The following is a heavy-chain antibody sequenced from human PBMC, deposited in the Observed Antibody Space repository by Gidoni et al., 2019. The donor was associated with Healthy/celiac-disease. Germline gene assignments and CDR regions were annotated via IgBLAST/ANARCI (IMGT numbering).Heavy chain of an antibody. D-gene: IGHD5-12*01. CDR1: GGSFSGYY. CDR2: INHSGST. CDR3: ARGMDIVATF. J-gene: IGHJ4*02. V-gene: IGHV4-34*01. Sequence: QVQLQQWGAGLLKPSETLSLTCAFYGGSFSGYYWSWIRQPPGKGLEWIGEINHSGSTNYNPSLKSRVTISVDTSKNQFSLKLSSVTAADTAVYYCARGMDIVATFWGQGTLVTVSS.